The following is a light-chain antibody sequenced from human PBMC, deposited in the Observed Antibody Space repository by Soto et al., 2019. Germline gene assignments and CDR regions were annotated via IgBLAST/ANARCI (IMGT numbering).Light chain of an antibody. J-gene: IGLJ2*01. V-gene: IGLV1-51*01. CDR3: TAWDNSLSAVL. Sequence: QSVLTQPPSVSAAPGQKGTISCSGANSNIGNNYVSWYQQFPGTAPKLLIYDNNKRPSGIPDRFSGSKSGTSATLDITGLQTGDEADFYCTAWDNSLSAVLFGGGTKLTVL. CDR2: DNN. CDR1: NSNIGNNY.